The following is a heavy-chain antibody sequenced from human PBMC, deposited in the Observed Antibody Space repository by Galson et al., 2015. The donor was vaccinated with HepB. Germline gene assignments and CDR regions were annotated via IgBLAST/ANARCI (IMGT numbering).Heavy chain of an antibody. CDR2: IHWNAGGT. CDR3: ARDYGEPYYFYGLDV. D-gene: IGHD4-17*01. Sequence: SLRLSCAASGFTFNDYGMSWVRQVPGKGLEWVSGIHWNAGGTTYADSVRGRFTISRDSAKNSLYLQMNSLRAEDTAFYYCARDYGEPYYFYGLDVWGQGTTVTVSS. V-gene: IGHV3-20*04. J-gene: IGHJ6*02. CDR1: GFTFNDYG.